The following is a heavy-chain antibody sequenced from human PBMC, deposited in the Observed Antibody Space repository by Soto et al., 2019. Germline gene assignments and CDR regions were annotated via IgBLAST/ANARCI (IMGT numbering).Heavy chain of an antibody. J-gene: IGHJ2*01. CDR1: GFTFSAYA. V-gene: IGHV3-23*01. CDR2: IHGGGGAT. D-gene: IGHD1-1*01. Sequence: EVQLLESGGGLVEPGGSLRLSCAASGFTFSAYAMGWVRQAPGKGLEWVSTIHGGGGATHYADSVKGRFTISRDDSKNPLYAQMNSLRAQDTVVYYCAKFEGHPLEDWYLDFWGRGTLVTVSS. CDR3: AKFEGHPLEDWYLDF.